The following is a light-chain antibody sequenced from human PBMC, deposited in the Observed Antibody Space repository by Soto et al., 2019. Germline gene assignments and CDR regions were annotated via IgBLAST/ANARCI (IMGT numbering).Light chain of an antibody. V-gene: IGLV2-14*03. CDR2: DVN. CDR1: SSDVGGYNS. J-gene: IGLJ1*01. Sequence: QSALTQPASVSGSPGQSIATSCTGTSSDVGGYNSVSWYQHHPGKAPKLMIYDVNYRPSGISDRFSGSKSGNTASLTISGLQAEDEADYYCSSYTTSSPLVFGTGTKVT. CDR3: SSYTTSSPLV.